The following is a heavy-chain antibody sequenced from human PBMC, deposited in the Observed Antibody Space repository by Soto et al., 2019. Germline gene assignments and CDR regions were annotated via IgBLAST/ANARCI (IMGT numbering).Heavy chain of an antibody. CDR2: IYSDGHT. J-gene: IGHJ4*02. CDR3: AKRKYCPSPSCFDY. V-gene: IGHV3-66*01. Sequence: EVQLVESGGALVQPGGSLRLSCAASGFTFSISYMTWVRQVPGKGLVWVSIIYSDGHTYYTDSVEGRFTISRDNSKNTLYLQMRSLRVEAPAVYYCAKRKYCPSPSCFDYWGQGTLVSVSS. CDR1: GFTFSISY. D-gene: IGHD2-2*01.